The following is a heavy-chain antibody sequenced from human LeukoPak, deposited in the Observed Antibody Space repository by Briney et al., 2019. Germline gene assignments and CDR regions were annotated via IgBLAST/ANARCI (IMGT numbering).Heavy chain of an antibody. Sequence: SGALSLTLPVSGDSLSSYYWNWIRQPPGEGVEGVGGFHYSGSNNYNPSLKSRVTISVDTSKNQFSLKLSSVTAADTAVYYCAGRFNGYCSGGSCSTDEYYFHYWGQGALVTVSS. CDR3: AGRFNGYCSGGSCSTDEYYFHY. V-gene: IGHV4-59*01. CDR1: GDSLSSYY. CDR2: FHYSGSN. J-gene: IGHJ4*02. D-gene: IGHD2-15*01.